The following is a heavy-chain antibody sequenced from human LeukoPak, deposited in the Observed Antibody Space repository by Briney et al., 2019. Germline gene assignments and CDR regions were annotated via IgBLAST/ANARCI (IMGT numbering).Heavy chain of an antibody. CDR1: GGSISSYY. D-gene: IGHD3-22*01. J-gene: IGHJ4*02. V-gene: IGHV4-59*01. CDR2: MYYSGST. CDR3: ARGSEDSSGYSFDY. Sequence: PSETLPLTCTVSGGSISSYYWSWIRQPPGKGLEWIGYMYYSGSTNYNPSLRSRVTILVDTSKNQFSLKLSSVTAADTAVYYCARGSEDSSGYSFDYWGQGTLVTVSS.